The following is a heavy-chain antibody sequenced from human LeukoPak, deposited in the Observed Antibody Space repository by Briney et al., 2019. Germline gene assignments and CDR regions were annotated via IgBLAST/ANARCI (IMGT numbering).Heavy chain of an antibody. D-gene: IGHD6-19*01. CDR2: IYYSGST. J-gene: IGHJ5*02. CDR3: ARALAVAGTRRFDP. Sequence: SETLSLTCTVSGGSISSSSYYWGWIRQPPGKGLEWIGSIYYSGSTNYNPSLKSRVTMSLDTSKNQFFLNLSSVTAADTAVYYCARALAVAGTRRFDPWGQGTLVTVSS. CDR1: GGSISSSSYY. V-gene: IGHV4-39*07.